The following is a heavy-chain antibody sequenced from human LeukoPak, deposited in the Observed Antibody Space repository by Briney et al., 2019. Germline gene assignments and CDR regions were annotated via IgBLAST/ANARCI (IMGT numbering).Heavy chain of an antibody. Sequence: GASVKVSCKASGYTFTSYDINWVRQAPGQGLEWMGWMNPNSGNTGYAQKFQGRVTMTRNTSISTAYMELSSLRSEDTAVYYCARERELRVGYFDYWGQGTLVTVSS. V-gene: IGHV1-8*01. J-gene: IGHJ4*02. CDR3: ARERELRVGYFDY. CDR2: MNPNSGNT. CDR1: GYTFTSYD. D-gene: IGHD1-26*01.